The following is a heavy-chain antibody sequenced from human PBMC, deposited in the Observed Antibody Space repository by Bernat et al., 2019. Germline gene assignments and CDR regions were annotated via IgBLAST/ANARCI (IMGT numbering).Heavy chain of an antibody. CDR2: ISAYNGNT. D-gene: IGHD4-17*01. V-gene: IGHV1-18*01. J-gene: IGHJ4*02. CDR3: ATGLYGDYAGDHYFDS. Sequence: QVQLVQSGAEVKKPGASVKVSCKASGYTFTSYGISWVRQAPGQGLEWMGWISAYNGNTNYAQKLQGRVTITTDTSTSTAYMGLRSLGSYDAAVYYCATGLYGDYAGDHYFDSWGQGTLLPVSS. CDR1: GYTFTSYG.